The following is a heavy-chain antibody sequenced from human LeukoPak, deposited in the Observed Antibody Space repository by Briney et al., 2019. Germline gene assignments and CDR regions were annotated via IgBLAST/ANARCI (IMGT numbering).Heavy chain of an antibody. CDR2: ISGSSSYI. CDR1: RFTFSTYT. J-gene: IGHJ4*02. CDR3: ARGGGGTYYHLLDY. Sequence: GALRLSCAASRFTFSTYTMNWVRQAPGKGLEWVSSISGSSSYIYYADSLKGRFTISRDNAKNSLYLQMDSLRAEDTAVYYCARGGGGTYYHLLDYWGQGTLVTVSS. D-gene: IGHD1-26*01. V-gene: IGHV3-21*01.